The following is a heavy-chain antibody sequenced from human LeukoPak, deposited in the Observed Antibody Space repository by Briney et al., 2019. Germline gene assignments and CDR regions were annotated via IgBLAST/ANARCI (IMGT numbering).Heavy chain of an antibody. D-gene: IGHD3-3*01. CDR3: ARLPFARYYFDY. CDR1: GGSISSYY. J-gene: IGHJ4*02. Sequence: SETLSLTCTVSGGSISSYYWSWIRQPPGKGLEWIGYIYYSGSTNYNPSLKSRVTISVDTSKNQFSPKLSSVTAADTAVYYCARLPFARYYFDYWGQGTLVTVSS. V-gene: IGHV4-59*08. CDR2: IYYSGST.